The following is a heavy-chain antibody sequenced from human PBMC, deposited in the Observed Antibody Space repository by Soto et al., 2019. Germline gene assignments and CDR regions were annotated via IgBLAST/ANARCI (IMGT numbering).Heavy chain of an antibody. V-gene: IGHV4-34*01. D-gene: IGHD2-15*01. J-gene: IGHJ3*02. CDR3: ARGYCSGGSCYPNAFDI. CDR2: INHSGST. Sequence: QVQLQQWGAGLLKPSETLSLTCAVYGGSFSGYYWSWIRQPPGKGLEWIGEINHSGSTNYNPSLKIRVTISVDTSKNQFSLKLSSVTAADTAVYYCARGYCSGGSCYPNAFDIWGQGTMVTVSS. CDR1: GGSFSGYY.